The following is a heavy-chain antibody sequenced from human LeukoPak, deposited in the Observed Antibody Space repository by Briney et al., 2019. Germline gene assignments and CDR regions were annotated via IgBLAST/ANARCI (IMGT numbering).Heavy chain of an antibody. CDR2: MKYDGSEK. CDR1: GFTFSSYW. D-gene: IGHD6-13*01. Sequence: GGSLRLSSAASGFTFSSYWMSWVRQAPGKGLEWVANMKYDGSEKYYVDSVKGRFTISRDNAKNSLYLQMNSLRAEDTAVYYCARDIEAAGLFLDYWGQGTLVTVSS. J-gene: IGHJ4*02. CDR3: ARDIEAAGLFLDY. V-gene: IGHV3-7*01.